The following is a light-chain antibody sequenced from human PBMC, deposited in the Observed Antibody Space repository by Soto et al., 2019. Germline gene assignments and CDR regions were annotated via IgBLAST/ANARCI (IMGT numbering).Light chain of an antibody. J-gene: IGKJ1*01. CDR3: QLYSEYSRV. V-gene: IGKV1-5*03. CDR1: QSVDTW. Sequence: DIQMTQSPSTLSASIGDTVTITCRTSQSVDTWLAWYQHKAGNAPKLLIYRASSLATGVPSRFSGSGSGTAFTLTITRLQADASVTYYGQLYSEYSRVVGQGPQVEIK. CDR2: RAS.